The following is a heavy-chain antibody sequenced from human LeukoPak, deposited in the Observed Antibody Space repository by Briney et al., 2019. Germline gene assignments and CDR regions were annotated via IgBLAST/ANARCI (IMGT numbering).Heavy chain of an antibody. D-gene: IGHD6-13*01. CDR2: IIPIFGTA. CDR1: GGTFSSYA. CDR3: ARAGRFIAAAGTPVQNYYYYMDV. J-gene: IGHJ6*03. Sequence: ASVKVSCKASGGTFSSYAISWVRQAPGQGLEWMGGIIPIFGTANYAQKFQGRVTITADKSTSTAYMELSSLRSEDTAVYYCARAGRFIAAAGTPVQNYYYYMDVWGKGTTVTVSS. V-gene: IGHV1-69*06.